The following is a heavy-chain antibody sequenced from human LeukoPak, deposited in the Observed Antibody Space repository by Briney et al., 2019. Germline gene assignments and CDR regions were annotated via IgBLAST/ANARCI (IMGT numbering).Heavy chain of an antibody. V-gene: IGHV3-49*03. J-gene: IGHJ4*02. CDR1: VFTFSSYR. Sequence: VPPGGSLRLSCAASVFTFSSYRMNWFRPAAGKGLEWVGFIRSKSNGGTTHYAASVEVRFTISRDDSNSSAYLQMNSLKTEDTAVYYCVRDYRYAGHESVYWGQGTLVTVSS. D-gene: IGHD5-12*01. CDR2: IRSKSNGGTT. CDR3: VRDYRYAGHESVY.